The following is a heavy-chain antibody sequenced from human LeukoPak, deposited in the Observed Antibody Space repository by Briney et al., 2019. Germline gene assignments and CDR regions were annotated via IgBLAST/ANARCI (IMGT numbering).Heavy chain of an antibody. Sequence: ASVKVSCKASGYTFTTYGFSWVRQAPGQGLEWMGWISAYNGNTNYAQRLQGRVTMTTDTSTSTVYMELSSLRSEDTAVYYCARDRSGAPLIGWFDPWGQGTLVTVSS. J-gene: IGHJ5*02. V-gene: IGHV1-18*01. CDR2: ISAYNGNT. D-gene: IGHD3-3*01. CDR3: ARDRSGAPLIGWFDP. CDR1: GYTFTTYG.